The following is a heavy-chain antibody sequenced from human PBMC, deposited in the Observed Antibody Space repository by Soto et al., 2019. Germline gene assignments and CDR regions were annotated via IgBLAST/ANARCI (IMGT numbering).Heavy chain of an antibody. CDR2: MNPNSGKT. D-gene: IGHD4-17*01. CDR3: ARGIKYGAYSRWFDP. V-gene: IGHV1-8*01. Sequence: ASVKVSCKASGYTFTSYEINWVRQATGQGLEYLGWMNPNSGKTAYVQKFQGRVTMTWDTSITTAYMELSSLRSGDTAVYFCARGIKYGAYSRWFDPWGQGTLVTVSS. J-gene: IGHJ5*02. CDR1: GYTFTSYE.